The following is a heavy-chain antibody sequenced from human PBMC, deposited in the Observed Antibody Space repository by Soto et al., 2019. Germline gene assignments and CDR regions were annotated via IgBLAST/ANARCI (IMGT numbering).Heavy chain of an antibody. CDR3: AREVTPVAGSFDY. V-gene: IGHV3-11*01. CDR2: ISSSGSTI. Sequence: PGGSLRLSCAASGFTFSDYYMSWIRQAPGKGLEWVSYISSSGSTIYYADSVKGRFTISRDNAKNSLYLRMNSLRAEDTAVYYCAREVTPVAGSFDYWGQGTLVTVSS. CDR1: GFTFSDYY. J-gene: IGHJ4*02. D-gene: IGHD6-19*01.